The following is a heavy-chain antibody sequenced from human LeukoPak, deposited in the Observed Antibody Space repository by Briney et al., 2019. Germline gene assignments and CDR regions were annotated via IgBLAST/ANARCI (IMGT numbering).Heavy chain of an antibody. Sequence: GASVKVSCKASGYTFTDYFMHWVRQAPGQGLEWMGWINPNSDGTKFTQKFQDRVTMTRDTSISTAYMELSRLTSDDTAVYFCARGGPIAVPGLQNDFWGQGTLVTVSS. CDR2: INPNSDGT. D-gene: IGHD6-19*01. V-gene: IGHV1-2*02. J-gene: IGHJ4*02. CDR1: GYTFTDYF. CDR3: ARGGPIAVPGLQNDF.